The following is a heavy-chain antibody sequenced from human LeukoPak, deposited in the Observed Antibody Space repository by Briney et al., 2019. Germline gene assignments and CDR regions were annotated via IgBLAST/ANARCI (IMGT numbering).Heavy chain of an antibody. CDR3: ARAGYGYYYYYYMDV. CDR1: GFTFSSYS. Sequence: GGSLRLSCAASGFTFSSYSMNWVRQAPGKGLEWVSSISSSSSYIYYADSVKGRFTISRDNAKNSLYLQMNSLRAEDTAVYYCARAGYGYYYYYYMDVWGKGTTVTVSS. J-gene: IGHJ6*03. V-gene: IGHV3-21*01. D-gene: IGHD5-12*01. CDR2: ISSSSSYI.